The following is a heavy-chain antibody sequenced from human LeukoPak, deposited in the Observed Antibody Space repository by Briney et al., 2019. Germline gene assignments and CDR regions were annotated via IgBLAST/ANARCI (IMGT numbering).Heavy chain of an antibody. D-gene: IGHD6-19*01. CDR3: ARSDSSGWYGRFDY. V-gene: IGHV1-46*01. Sequence: ASVKVSCKASGYTFTSYYMHWVRQAPGQGLEWMGIINPSGGSTSYAQKFQGRVTMTTDTSTSTAYMELRSLRSDDTAVYYCARSDSSGWYGRFDYWGQGTLVTVSS. CDR1: GYTFTSYY. CDR2: INPSGGST. J-gene: IGHJ4*02.